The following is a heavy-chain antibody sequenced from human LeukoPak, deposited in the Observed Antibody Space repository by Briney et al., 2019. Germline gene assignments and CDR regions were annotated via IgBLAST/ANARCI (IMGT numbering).Heavy chain of an antibody. V-gene: IGHV3-23*01. J-gene: IGHJ1*01. Sequence: VASVKVSCKASGGTFSSYAISWVRQAPGQGLEWVSAISGSGGSTYYADYVKGRFTISRDNSKNTLYLQMNSLRAEDTAVYYCAKAGLRTDIAAEGAHWFQHWGQGTLVTVSS. CDR1: GGTFSSYA. CDR2: ISGSGGST. D-gene: IGHD6-13*01. CDR3: AKAGLRTDIAAEGAHWFQH.